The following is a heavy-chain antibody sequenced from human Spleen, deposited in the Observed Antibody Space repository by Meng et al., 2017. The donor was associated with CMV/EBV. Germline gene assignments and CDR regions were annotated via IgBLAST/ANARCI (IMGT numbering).Heavy chain of an antibody. D-gene: IGHD1-26*01. CDR3: ARRLSRGSSSRWFDP. CDR1: GYNFATSW. V-gene: IGHV5-51*01. Sequence: GESLKISCQGSGYNFATSWIGWVRQMPGKGLEWMGVIYPGDSDTTYSPSFQGQVTISVDKSINTAYLQWSSLKASDTAIYYCARRLSRGSSSRWFDPWGQGTLVTVSS. CDR2: IYPGDSDT. J-gene: IGHJ5*02.